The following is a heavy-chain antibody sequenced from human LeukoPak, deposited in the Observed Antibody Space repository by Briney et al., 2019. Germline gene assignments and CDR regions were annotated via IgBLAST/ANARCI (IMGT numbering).Heavy chain of an antibody. J-gene: IGHJ4*02. V-gene: IGHV3-48*03. CDR1: GFTFSSYE. CDR3: ARRVPNYGDYGFGY. CDR2: ISSSGSTI. D-gene: IGHD4-17*01. Sequence: GGSLRLSCAASGFTFSSYEMNWARQAPGKGLEWVSYISSSGSTIYYADSVKGRFTISRDNAKNSLYLQMNSLRAEDTAVYYCARRVPNYGDYGFGYWGQGTLVTVSS.